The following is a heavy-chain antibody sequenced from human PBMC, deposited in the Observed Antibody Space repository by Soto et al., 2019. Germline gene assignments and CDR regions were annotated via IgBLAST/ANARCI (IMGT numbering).Heavy chain of an antibody. CDR3: AGAPFGAALGY. Sequence: EVLLVESGGGLVQPGGSLRLSCVASGFTFSSYEMNWVRQAPGKGLEWVSYISRTGSTIYYADSVKGRFTISRDNAKKSLYLQVNSLRVEDTALYFGAGAPFGAALGYWGQGSLVTVSS. CDR1: GFTFSSYE. CDR2: ISRTGSTI. V-gene: IGHV3-48*03. J-gene: IGHJ4*02. D-gene: IGHD3-3*01.